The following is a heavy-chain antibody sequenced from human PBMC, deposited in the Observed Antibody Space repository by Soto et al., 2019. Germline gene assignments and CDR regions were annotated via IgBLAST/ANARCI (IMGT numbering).Heavy chain of an antibody. Sequence: EVQLVESGGGLVQPGGSLRLSCAVSGITFSSYDMHWVRQPPGKGLEWVSGIGPAGDTYYPGSVQGRFTISRDKAKNFLYLQVNSLRAEDTAVYYCATGGWGSSWYEGGSRIDYWGQGTLVTVSS. CDR3: ATGGWGSSWYEGGSRIDY. V-gene: IGHV3-13*01. J-gene: IGHJ4*02. CDR2: IGPAGDT. D-gene: IGHD6-13*01. CDR1: GITFSSYD.